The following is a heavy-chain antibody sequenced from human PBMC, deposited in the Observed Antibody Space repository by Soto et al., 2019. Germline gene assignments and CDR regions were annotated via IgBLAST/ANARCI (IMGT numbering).Heavy chain of an antibody. V-gene: IGHV4-59*08. J-gene: IGHJ6*03. CDR2: IYYSGST. CDR1: GGSISSYY. D-gene: IGHD3-10*01. CDR3: ARLDGSGSYYSYYYCYYMDV. Sequence: SETLSLTCTVSGGSISSYYWSWIRQPPGKGLEWIGYIYYSGSTNYNPSLKSRVTISVDTSKNQFSLKLSSVTAADTAVYYCARLDGSGSYYSYYYCYYMDVWGKGTTVTVSS.